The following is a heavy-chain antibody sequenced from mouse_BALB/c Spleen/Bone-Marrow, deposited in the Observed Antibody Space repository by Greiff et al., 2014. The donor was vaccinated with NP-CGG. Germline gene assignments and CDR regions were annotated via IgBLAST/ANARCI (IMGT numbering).Heavy chain of an antibody. CDR2: ISSGSSTI. CDR1: GLTFSSFG. J-gene: IGHJ2*01. CDR3: ARSGSSSGYFDY. D-gene: IGHD1-1*01. V-gene: IGHV5-17*02. Sequence: EVQLVESGGGLVQPGGSRKLSCAASGLTFSSFGMHWVRQAPEKGLEWVAYISSGSSTIYYADTVMGRFTISRDNPKNTLFLQMTSLRSEDTAMYYCARSGSSSGYFDYWGQGTTLTVSS.